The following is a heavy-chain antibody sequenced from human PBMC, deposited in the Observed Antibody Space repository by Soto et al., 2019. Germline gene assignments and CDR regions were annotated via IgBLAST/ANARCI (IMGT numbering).Heavy chain of an antibody. V-gene: IGHV4-4*07. D-gene: IGHD5-18*01. CDR1: GGSISGYY. CDR2: IYSDGTT. CDR3: ARDRGYRSGSFGS. J-gene: IGHJ5*02. Sequence: SETLSLTCIVSGGSISGYYWSWIRQPAGKELEWIGRIYSDGTTNYNPSLKGRGTMSVDTSKKQISLKLTSVTAADTAMYYCARDRGYRSGSFGSWGQGVMVP.